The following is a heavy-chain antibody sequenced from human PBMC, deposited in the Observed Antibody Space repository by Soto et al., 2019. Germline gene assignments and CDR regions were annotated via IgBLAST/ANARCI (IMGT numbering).Heavy chain of an antibody. J-gene: IGHJ4*02. CDR2: ISSSGSTI. Sequence: GGSLRLSCAASGFTFSSYEMNWVRQAPGKGLEWVSYISSSGSTIYYADSLKGQFNISLDNAKNSLYLQMNTMRADATAVYYCASVPTPFTDYWGQGTLVTVSS. CDR3: ASVPTPFTDY. CDR1: GFTFSSYE. D-gene: IGHD2-15*01. V-gene: IGHV3-48*03.